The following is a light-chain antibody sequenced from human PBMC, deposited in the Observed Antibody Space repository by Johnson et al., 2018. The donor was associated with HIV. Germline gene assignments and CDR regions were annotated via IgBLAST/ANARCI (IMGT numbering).Light chain of an antibody. CDR1: SSNIENNY. CDR2: DNN. J-gene: IGLJ1*01. V-gene: IGLV1-51*01. Sequence: QSVLTQPPSVSAASGQSVDISCSGSSSNIENNYVSWYQHFPGTAPKLLIYDNNKRPSGIPARFSGSKSGTSATLGITGLQTGDGADYYCGTWDSSLTAYVFGTGTKVTVL. CDR3: GTWDSSLTAYV.